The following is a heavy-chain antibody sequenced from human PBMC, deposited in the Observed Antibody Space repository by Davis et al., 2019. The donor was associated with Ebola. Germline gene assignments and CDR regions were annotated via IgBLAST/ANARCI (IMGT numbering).Heavy chain of an antibody. CDR3: AREGVAREDY. V-gene: IGHV4-30-2*01. J-gene: IGHJ4*02. CDR1: GGFVSSGGYS. CDR2: INHSGST. D-gene: IGHD2-21*01. Sequence: SETLSLTCAVSGGFVSSGGYSWSWIRQPPGKGLEWIGEINHSGSTKYNPSLKSRVTISVDTSKNQFSLKLSSVTAADTAVYYCAREGVAREDYWGQGTLVTVSS.